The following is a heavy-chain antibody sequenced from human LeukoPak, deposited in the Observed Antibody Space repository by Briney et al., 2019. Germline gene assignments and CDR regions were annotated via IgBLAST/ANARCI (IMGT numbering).Heavy chain of an antibody. CDR1: GGTFSSYA. V-gene: IGHV1-69*06. CDR2: IIPIFGTA. J-gene: IGHJ4*02. Sequence: SVKVSCKASGGTFSSYAISWVRQAPGQGLEWMRGIIPIFGTANYAQKFQGRVTITADKSTSTAYMELSSLRSEDTAVYYCARDGEGAAPGGFDYWGQGTLVTVSS. D-gene: IGHD1-26*01. CDR3: ARDGEGAAPGGFDY.